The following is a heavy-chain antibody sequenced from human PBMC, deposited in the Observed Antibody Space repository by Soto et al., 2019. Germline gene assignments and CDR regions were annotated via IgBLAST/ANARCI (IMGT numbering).Heavy chain of an antibody. CDR3: ARRALAGHWFDP. CDR1: GGTFSSYT. V-gene: IGHV1-69*02. D-gene: IGHD6-19*01. CDR2: IIPILGIA. Sequence: EASVKVSCKASGGTFSSYTISWVRQAPGQGLEWMGRIIPILGIANYAQKFQGRVTITADKSTSTAYMELSSLRSEDTAVYYCARRALAGHWFDPWGQGTLVTVSS. J-gene: IGHJ5*02.